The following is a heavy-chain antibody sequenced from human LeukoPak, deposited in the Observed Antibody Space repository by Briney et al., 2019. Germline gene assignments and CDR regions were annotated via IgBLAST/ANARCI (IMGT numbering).Heavy chain of an antibody. CDR2: INHSGST. CDR3: ANGRRWVQFGFDY. Sequence: PSETLSLTCGVYGGSFSGYYWSWIRQPPGKGLEWIGEINHSGSTNYNPSLKSRVTISVDRSKNHFSLKLSSVTAADTAVYYFANGRRWVQFGFDYWGQGTMVTVSS. CDR1: GGSFSGYY. D-gene: IGHD1-1*01. J-gene: IGHJ4*02. V-gene: IGHV4-34*01.